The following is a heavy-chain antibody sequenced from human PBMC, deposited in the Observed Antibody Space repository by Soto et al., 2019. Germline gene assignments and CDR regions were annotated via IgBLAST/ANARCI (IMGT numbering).Heavy chain of an antibody. D-gene: IGHD1-1*01. CDR1: GGSIINYY. J-gene: IGHJ6*02. Sequence: QVQLQQSGPGLVKPSETLSLTCTASGGSIINYYCSWFRQSPGKGLEWIGYINHDGYSAYNLSLKRRITMSADTSKTQFSLMLDSVTATDTAVYYFARQGYGPQPGLVDAWGQGTTVIVSS. CDR3: ARQGYGPQPGLVDA. V-gene: IGHV4-59*08. CDR2: INHDGYS.